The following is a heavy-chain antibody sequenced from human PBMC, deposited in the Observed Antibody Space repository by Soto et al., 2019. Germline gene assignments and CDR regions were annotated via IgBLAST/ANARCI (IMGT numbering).Heavy chain of an antibody. CDR3: AKARRAATIFGVVRPIDY. J-gene: IGHJ4*02. CDR2: ISGSGRST. CDR1: GFTFSSYA. D-gene: IGHD3-3*01. Sequence: GGSLRLSCAASGFTFSSYAMSWVRQAPGKGLEWVSAISGSGRSTYYADSVKGRFTISRDNSKNTLYLQMNSLRAEDTAVYYCAKARRAATIFGVVRPIDYWGQGTLVTVSS. V-gene: IGHV3-23*01.